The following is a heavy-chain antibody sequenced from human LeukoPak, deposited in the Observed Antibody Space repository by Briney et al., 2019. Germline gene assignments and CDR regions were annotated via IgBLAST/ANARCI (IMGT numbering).Heavy chain of an antibody. J-gene: IGHJ3*02. CDR1: GFTSSSYW. CDR2: IYYSGST. CDR3: VRHVARAFDI. V-gene: IGHV4-39*01. Sequence: GSLRLSCAASGFTSSSYWMSWVRQAPGKGLEWIGSIYYSGSTYYNPSLKSRVTISVDTSKNQFSLKLSSVTAADTAVYSCVRHVARAFDIWGQGTKVTVSS.